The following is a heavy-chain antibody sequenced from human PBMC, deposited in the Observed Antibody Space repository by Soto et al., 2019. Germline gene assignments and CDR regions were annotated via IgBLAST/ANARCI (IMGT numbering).Heavy chain of an antibody. J-gene: IGHJ5*01. V-gene: IGHV3-21*01. CDR1: GFNFNVYS. Sequence: PGGSLRLSCAASGFNFNVYSMNWVRQAPGEGLEWISSISSSSNYIHYRDSVRGRFTISRDNAKNSLYLQLDSLRVEDTAVYFCARDRGSEVFDSWGQGTLVTVSS. CDR2: ISSSSNYI. D-gene: IGHD5-12*01. CDR3: ARDRGSEVFDS.